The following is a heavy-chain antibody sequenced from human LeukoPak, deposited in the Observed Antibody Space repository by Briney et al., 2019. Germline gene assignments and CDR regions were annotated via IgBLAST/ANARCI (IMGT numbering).Heavy chain of an antibody. CDR3: ARDYYKNFDY. CDR1: GFTFSSYT. CDR2: ISSSSSYI. V-gene: IGHV3-21*01. J-gene: IGHJ4*02. D-gene: IGHD3-22*01. Sequence: PGGSLRLSCAASGFTFSSYTMNWVRQAPGKGLEWVSSISSSSSYILYADSVKGRFTISRDNAKNSLYLQMNSLRAEDAAVYYCARDYYKNFDYWGQGTLVTVSS.